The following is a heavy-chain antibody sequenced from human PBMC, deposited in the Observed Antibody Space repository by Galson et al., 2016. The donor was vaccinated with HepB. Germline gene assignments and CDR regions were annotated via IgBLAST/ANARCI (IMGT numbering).Heavy chain of an antibody. Sequence: SLRLSCAASGFTFSRYEMNWVRQAPGKGLEWVAVISYDGSKKYYADSVKGRFTISRDNSKSTLYVQLNSLRAEGTAVYYCARDGYYYGSGRTVRYSHYGVDVWGQGTTVTVSS. V-gene: IGHV3-30*04. CDR2: ISYDGSKK. CDR1: GFTFSRYE. J-gene: IGHJ6*02. D-gene: IGHD3-10*01. CDR3: ARDGYYYGSGRTVRYSHYGVDV.